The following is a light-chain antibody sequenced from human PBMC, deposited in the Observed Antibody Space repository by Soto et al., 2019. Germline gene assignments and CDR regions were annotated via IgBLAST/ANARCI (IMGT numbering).Light chain of an antibody. CDR1: QSVSSSY. Sequence: EIVLTQSPGTLSLSPGERATLSCRASQSVSSSYLAGYQQKPGQAPRLLIYGASSRATGIPDRFSGSGSGTDFILTISRLEPEDFAVYYCQQYGSSPWTFGQGNKVEIK. CDR2: GAS. CDR3: QQYGSSPWT. J-gene: IGKJ1*01. V-gene: IGKV3-20*01.